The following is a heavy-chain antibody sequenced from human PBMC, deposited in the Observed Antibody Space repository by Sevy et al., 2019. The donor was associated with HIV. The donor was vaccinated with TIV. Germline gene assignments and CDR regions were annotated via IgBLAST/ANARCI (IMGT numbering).Heavy chain of an antibody. Sequence: SETLSLTCTVSGGSISSSSYYWGWIRQPPGKGLEWIVTIYHSGSTYYNPSLKSRVTISVDTSKDQFSLKFTSVTAADTSLYYCARVSWYSSGWLWFDNWGQGTLVTVSS. CDR3: ARVSWYSSGWLWFDN. D-gene: IGHD6-25*01. V-gene: IGHV4-39*01. J-gene: IGHJ5*02. CDR2: IYHSGST. CDR1: GGSISSSSYY.